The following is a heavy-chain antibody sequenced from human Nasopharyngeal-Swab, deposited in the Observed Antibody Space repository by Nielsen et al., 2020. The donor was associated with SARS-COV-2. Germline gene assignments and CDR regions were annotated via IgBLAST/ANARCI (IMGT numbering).Heavy chain of an antibody. V-gene: IGHV1-69*02. D-gene: IGHD5-24*01. Sequence: WVRQAPGQGLEWMGRIIPILGIPNYAQKFQGRLTITADTSTTTAYMELSSLRSEDTAVYYCASPVEMSTTWGQGTLVTVS. CDR2: IIPILGIP. J-gene: IGHJ5*02. CDR3: ASPVEMSTT.